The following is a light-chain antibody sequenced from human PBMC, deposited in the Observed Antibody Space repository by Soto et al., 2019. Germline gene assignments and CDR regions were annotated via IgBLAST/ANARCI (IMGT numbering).Light chain of an antibody. V-gene: IGKV1-5*03. J-gene: IGKJ5*01. CDR2: KAS. CDR1: QSISSW. CDR3: QQYNSYPIT. Sequence: DIQMTQSPSPLSASVGDRVTITCPASQSISSWLAWYQQKPGKAPKLLIYKASSLESGVPSRFSGSGSGTEFTLTISSLQPDDFATYYCQQYNSYPITFGQGTRLEIK.